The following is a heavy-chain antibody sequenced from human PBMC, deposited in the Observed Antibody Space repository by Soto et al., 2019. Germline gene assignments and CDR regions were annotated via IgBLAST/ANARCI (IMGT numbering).Heavy chain of an antibody. Sequence: EVPLVESGGGLVQPGGSLRLSCAASGFTVSSNYMSWVRQAPGKGLEWVSVIYSGGSTYYADSVKGRFTISRHNSKNTLYLQMNSLRAEDTAVYYCARGGGNSIYYYGMDVWGQGTTVTVSS. CDR3: ARGGGNSIYYYGMDV. V-gene: IGHV3-53*04. CDR1: GFTVSSNY. CDR2: IYSGGST. J-gene: IGHJ6*02. D-gene: IGHD4-4*01.